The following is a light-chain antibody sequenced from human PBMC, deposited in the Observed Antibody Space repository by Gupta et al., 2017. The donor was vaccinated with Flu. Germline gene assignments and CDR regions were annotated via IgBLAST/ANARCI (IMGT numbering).Light chain of an antibody. CDR2: EVN. J-gene: IGLJ3*02. CDR3: RSYAGNNNWV. Sequence: SVTISCTGTSSDVGGYNYVSWYQQHPGKAPKLMIYEVNKRPSGVPDRLSGSKSGNTASLTVSGLRGEDEADYYCRSYAGNNNWVFGGGTKLTGL. V-gene: IGLV2-8*01. CDR1: SSDVGGYNY.